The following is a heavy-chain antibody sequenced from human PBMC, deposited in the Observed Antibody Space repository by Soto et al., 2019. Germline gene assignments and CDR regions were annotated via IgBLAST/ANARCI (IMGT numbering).Heavy chain of an antibody. J-gene: IGHJ4*02. CDR3: ARKLAQGDDDY. CDR1: GFTVSTNY. CDR2: IYSGGST. Sequence: EVQLVESGGGLIQPGGSLRLSCAASGFTVSTNYMSWVRQAPGKGLEWVSVIYSGGSTYYADSVKGRFTISRDNSKNTLFLQMNSLRADDTAVYYCARKLAQGDDDYWGQGTLVTVSS. V-gene: IGHV3-53*01. D-gene: IGHD6-6*01.